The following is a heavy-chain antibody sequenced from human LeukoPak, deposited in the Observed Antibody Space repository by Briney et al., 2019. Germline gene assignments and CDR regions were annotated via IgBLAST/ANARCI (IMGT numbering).Heavy chain of an antibody. CDR1: GFTFSSYW. V-gene: IGHV3-7*01. D-gene: IGHD3-22*01. J-gene: IGHJ4*02. CDR2: IKQDGSEK. CDR3: ARADYYDSSGYLPFDY. Sequence: PGGSLRLSCAASGFTFSSYWMSWVRQAPGKGLEWVANIKQDGSEKYYVDSVKGRFTISRDNAKNSLYLQMNSLRAEDTAVYYCARADYYDSSGYLPFDYWGQGTLVTVSS.